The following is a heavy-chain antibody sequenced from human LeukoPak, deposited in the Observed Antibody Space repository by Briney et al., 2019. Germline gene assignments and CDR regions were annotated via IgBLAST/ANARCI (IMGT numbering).Heavy chain of an antibody. Sequence: SETLSLTCTVSGGSISSYYWSWIRQPPGKGLEWIGYIYYSGSTNYNPSLKSRVTISVDTSKNQFSLKLSSVTAADTAVYYCARRGSSGRNWYFDLWGRGTLVTVSS. V-gene: IGHV4-59*08. CDR3: ARRGSSGRNWYFDL. CDR1: GGSISSYY. J-gene: IGHJ2*01. CDR2: IYYSGST. D-gene: IGHD6-19*01.